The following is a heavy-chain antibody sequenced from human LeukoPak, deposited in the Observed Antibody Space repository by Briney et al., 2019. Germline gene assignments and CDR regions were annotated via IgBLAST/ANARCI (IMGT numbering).Heavy chain of an antibody. CDR1: GGSFSGYY. Sequence: SETLSLTCAVYGGSFSGYYWSWIRQPPGKGLEWIGEINHSGSTNYNPSLKSRVTISVDTSKNQFSLKLSSVTAADTAVYYCARDVDTAMATAGFDYWGQGTLVTVSS. D-gene: IGHD5-18*01. V-gene: IGHV4-34*01. CDR2: INHSGST. J-gene: IGHJ4*02. CDR3: ARDVDTAMATAGFDY.